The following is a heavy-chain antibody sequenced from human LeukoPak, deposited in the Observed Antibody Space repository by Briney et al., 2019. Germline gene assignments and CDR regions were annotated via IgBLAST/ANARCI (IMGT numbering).Heavy chain of an antibody. CDR3: ARLRFDFWSGYTHPYFDY. Sequence: PAETLSLTCTVSGGSISSSSYYWGRTPQPPGKGLEWIVSIYYSGRNYYNPSLKRRVTISVDTSKHQFSLKVSSVTAADTAVYFCARLRFDFWSGYTHPYFDYWGQGTLVTVSS. CDR1: GGSISSSSYY. V-gene: IGHV4-39*01. J-gene: IGHJ4*02. CDR2: IYYSGRN. D-gene: IGHD3-3*01.